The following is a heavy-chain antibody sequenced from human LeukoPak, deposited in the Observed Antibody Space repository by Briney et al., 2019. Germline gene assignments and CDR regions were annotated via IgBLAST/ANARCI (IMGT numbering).Heavy chain of an antibody. Sequence: PGGSLRLSCAASGVTFKNYAMSWVRQAPGKGLEWVSTIGGSGGNTYYADSVKGRFTISRDNSRNTLYLQMNSLRDEDTAVYYCAKDSVVVPAAPYGMDVWAKGPQSPSP. CDR2: IGGSGGNT. CDR1: GVTFKNYA. CDR3: AKDSVVVPAAPYGMDV. J-gene: IGHJ6*02. D-gene: IGHD2-2*01. V-gene: IGHV3-23*01.